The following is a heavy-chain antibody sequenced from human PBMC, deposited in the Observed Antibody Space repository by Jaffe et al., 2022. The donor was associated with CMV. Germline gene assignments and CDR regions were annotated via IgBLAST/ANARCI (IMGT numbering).Heavy chain of an antibody. Sequence: QVQLQESGPGLVKPSETLSLTCTVSGGSISSYYWSWIRQPAGKGLEWIGRIYTSGSTNYNPSLKSRVTMSVDTSKNQFSLKLSSVTAADTAVYYCARGVAAAGIGWDDAFDIWGQGTMVTVSS. CDR2: IYTSGST. D-gene: IGHD6-13*01. CDR3: ARGVAAAGIGWDDAFDI. V-gene: IGHV4-4*07. CDR1: GGSISSYY. J-gene: IGHJ3*02.